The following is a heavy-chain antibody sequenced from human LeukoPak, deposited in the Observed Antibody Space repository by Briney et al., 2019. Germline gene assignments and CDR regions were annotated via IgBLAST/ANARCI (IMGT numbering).Heavy chain of an antibody. Sequence: PGGSLRPSCAASGFTFTTYAMCWVRRAPGKGLEWVSCIGNSGGDTVYADSVRGRFTVSRDTSRNTLFLEMNSLRAEDTAIYYCAKKGGESSGWGPFDYWGQGTLVTVSS. CDR1: GFTFTTYA. CDR2: IGNSGGDT. D-gene: IGHD6-19*01. V-gene: IGHV3-23*01. J-gene: IGHJ4*02. CDR3: AKKGGESSGWGPFDY.